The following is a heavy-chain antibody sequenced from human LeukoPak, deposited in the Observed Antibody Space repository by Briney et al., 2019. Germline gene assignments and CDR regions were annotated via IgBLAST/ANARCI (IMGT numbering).Heavy chain of an antibody. D-gene: IGHD1-26*01. J-gene: IGHJ4*02. V-gene: IGHV3-7*03. Sequence: GGSLRLSCGASGFTFSNYWMSWVRQAPGKGLEWVINISQDGSGKNYADSVEGRFTISRDNAKNSLYLQMNSLRAEDTAVYYCARDRDSGTYRGAFDYWGQGILVTVSS. CDR1: GFTFSNYW. CDR2: ISQDGSGK. CDR3: ARDRDSGTYRGAFDY.